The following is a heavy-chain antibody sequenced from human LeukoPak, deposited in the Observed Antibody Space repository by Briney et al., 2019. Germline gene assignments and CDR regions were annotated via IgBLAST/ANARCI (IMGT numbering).Heavy chain of an antibody. V-gene: IGHV3-7*01. D-gene: IGHD2-2*01. CDR1: GFTFSSYW. J-gene: IGHJ6*03. Sequence: GGSLRLSCAASGFTFSSYWMSWVRQAPGKGLEWVANIKQDGSEKYYVDSVKGRFTISRDNAKNSLYLQMNSLRAEDTAVYYCARPLGYCSSTSCSPSSYYYYMDVWGKGTTVTVSS. CDR2: IKQDGSEK. CDR3: ARPLGYCSSTSCSPSSYYYYMDV.